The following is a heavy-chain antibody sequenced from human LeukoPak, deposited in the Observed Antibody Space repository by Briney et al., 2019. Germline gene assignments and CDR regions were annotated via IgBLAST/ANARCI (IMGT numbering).Heavy chain of an antibody. CDR3: ARDGPFPSGSSSREYYLDY. J-gene: IGHJ4*02. V-gene: IGHV1-18*01. D-gene: IGHD6-6*01. CDR2: RSIYNGNT. Sequence: ASVKVSCKASGYDFINYGISWVRQAPGQGLEWMGWRSIYNGNTDYKLQGRVTMTTDTSTSTAYMEVRSLRSDDTAVYYCARDGPFPSGSSSREYYLDYWGQGTLVTVSS. CDR1: GYDFINYG.